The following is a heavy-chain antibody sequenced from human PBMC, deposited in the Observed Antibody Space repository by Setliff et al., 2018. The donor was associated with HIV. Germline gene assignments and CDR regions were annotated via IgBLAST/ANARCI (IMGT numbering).Heavy chain of an antibody. D-gene: IGHD3-10*01. CDR3: ARDRHSSGLGSYGP. CDR2: IDSSGNT. CDR1: GGSFGVYR. J-gene: IGHJ5*02. V-gene: IGHV4-4*07. Sequence: SETLSLTCTISGGSFGVYRWSWVRQSAGGGLEWIGRIDSSGNTDSKPSHKARVAIAVDTSRNQFSLRVTSVTAADTAVYFCARDRHSSGLGSYGPWGPGILVTVSS.